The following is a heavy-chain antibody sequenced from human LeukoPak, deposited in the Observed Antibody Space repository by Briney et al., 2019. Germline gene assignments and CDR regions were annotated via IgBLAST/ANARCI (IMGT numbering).Heavy chain of an antibody. D-gene: IGHD3-22*01. CDR2: INPNSGGT. J-gene: IGHJ6*02. V-gene: IGHV1-2*02. CDR3: ARYYYDSSGFHSYYYGMDV. CDR1: GYTFTGYY. Sequence: ASVKVSCKASGYTFTGYYMHWVRQAPGHGLEWMGWINPNSGGTNYAQKFQGRVTMTRDTSISTAYMELSRLRSDDTAVYYCARYYYDSSGFHSYYYGMDVWGQGTTVTVSS.